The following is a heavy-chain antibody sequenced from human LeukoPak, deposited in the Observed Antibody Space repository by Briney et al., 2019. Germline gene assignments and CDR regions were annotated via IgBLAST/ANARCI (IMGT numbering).Heavy chain of an antibody. CDR3: ARAEMATIYFDY. Sequence: ASVKVSCEASGYTFTSYYMHWVRQAPGQGLEWMGIINPSGGSTSYAQKFQGRVTMTRDMSTSTVYMELSSLRSEDTAVYYCARAEMATIYFDYWGQGTLVTVSS. CDR1: GYTFTSYY. V-gene: IGHV1-46*01. J-gene: IGHJ4*02. CDR2: INPSGGST. D-gene: IGHD5-24*01.